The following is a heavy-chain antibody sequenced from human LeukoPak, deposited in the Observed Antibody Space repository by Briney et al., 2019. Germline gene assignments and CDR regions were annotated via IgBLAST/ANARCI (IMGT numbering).Heavy chain of an antibody. V-gene: IGHV3-30*03. Sequence: GESLKISCAASGFTFSSYGMHWVRQAPGKGLEWVAVISYDGSNKYYADSVKGRFTISRDNSKNTLYLQMNSLRAEDTAVYYCARAGEGSYYCFDYWGQGTLVTVSS. D-gene: IGHD1-26*01. J-gene: IGHJ4*02. CDR1: GFTFSSYG. CDR3: ARAGEGSYYCFDY. CDR2: ISYDGSNK.